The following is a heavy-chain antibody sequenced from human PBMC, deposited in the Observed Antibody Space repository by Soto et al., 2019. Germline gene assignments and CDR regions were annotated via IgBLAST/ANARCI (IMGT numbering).Heavy chain of an antibody. D-gene: IGHD3-22*01. J-gene: IGHJ4*02. CDR2: ITGNGDTT. CDR3: AKIDGYFDY. CDR1: GFTFINTG. V-gene: IGHV3-23*01. Sequence: EVQVLQSGGGLVPPGGCLRLYCAGSGFTFINTGMSWVRQAPGQGLEWVSAITGNGDTTYYADSVKGRFTISRDNSKSTLYLQMNSLRAEDTAVYYCAKIDGYFDYWGQGTLVTVSS.